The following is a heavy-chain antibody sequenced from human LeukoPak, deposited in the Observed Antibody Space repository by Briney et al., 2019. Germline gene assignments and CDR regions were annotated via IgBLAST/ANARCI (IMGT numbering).Heavy chain of an antibody. CDR3: AKSVAAAGRVWYFDL. J-gene: IGHJ2*01. V-gene: IGHV3-23*01. Sequence: GGSLRLSCAASGFTFSSYAMSWVRQAPGKGLEWVSAISGSGGSTYYADSVKGRFTISRDNSKNTLYLQMNSLRAEDTAVYYCAKSVAAAGRVWYFDLWGRGTLVTVSS. CDR2: ISGSGGST. CDR1: GFTFSSYA. D-gene: IGHD6-13*01.